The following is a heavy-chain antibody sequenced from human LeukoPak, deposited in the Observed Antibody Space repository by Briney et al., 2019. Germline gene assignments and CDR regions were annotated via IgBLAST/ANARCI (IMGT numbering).Heavy chain of an antibody. Sequence: GASVKVSCKASGYTFTGYYMHWVRQAPGQGLEWMGWINPNSGGTNYAQKFQGRVTMTRDTSISTAYMELSRLRSDDTAVYYCARSLIFGVVTAYYYYYGMDVWGQGTTVTVSS. CDR2: INPNSGGT. CDR1: GYTFTGYY. V-gene: IGHV1-2*02. D-gene: IGHD3-3*01. J-gene: IGHJ6*02. CDR3: ARSLIFGVVTAYYYYYGMDV.